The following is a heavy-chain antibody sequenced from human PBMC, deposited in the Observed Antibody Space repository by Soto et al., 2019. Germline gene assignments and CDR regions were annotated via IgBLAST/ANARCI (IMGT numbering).Heavy chain of an antibody. CDR1: GGTFSSYA. CDR3: ARGDYYYDSSGYPTHYYYYGMDV. Sequence: QVQLVQSGAEVKKPGSSVKVSCKASGGTFSSYAISWVRQAPGQGLEWMGGIIPIFGTANYAQKFQGRVTITADESTSTAYTELSSLRSEDTAVYYCARGDYYYDSSGYPTHYYYYGMDVWGQGTTVTVSS. V-gene: IGHV1-69*01. J-gene: IGHJ6*02. CDR2: IIPIFGTA. D-gene: IGHD3-22*01.